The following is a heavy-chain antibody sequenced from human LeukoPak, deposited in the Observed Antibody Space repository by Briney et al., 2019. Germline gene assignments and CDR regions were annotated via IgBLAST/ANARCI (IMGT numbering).Heavy chain of an antibody. Sequence: GESLKISFKASGYSFTSNWITWVRQMPGKGLEWMGRIDPSDSYTNYSPSFQGHVTISVDKSISTAYLQWSSLKASDIAIYYCASGSSSSWYDYWGQGTLVTVSS. CDR2: IDPSDSYT. CDR3: ASGSSSSWYDY. CDR1: GYSFTSNW. D-gene: IGHD6-13*01. J-gene: IGHJ4*02. V-gene: IGHV5-10-1*01.